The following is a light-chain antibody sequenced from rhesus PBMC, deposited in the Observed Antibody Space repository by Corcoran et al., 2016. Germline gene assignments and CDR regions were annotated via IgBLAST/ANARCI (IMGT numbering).Light chain of an antibody. CDR3: YQHSSGYT. CDR2: GAS. J-gene: IGKJ3*01. Sequence: QVILTQSPATLSLSPGERATLSCRASQSVSSYLAWYQQKPGQAPRLLIGGASSRATGIPDRFSGSGSGTDFTLTISSLEPEDVGVYHCYQHSSGYTFGPGTKLDIK. V-gene: IGKV3-10*01. CDR1: QSVSSY.